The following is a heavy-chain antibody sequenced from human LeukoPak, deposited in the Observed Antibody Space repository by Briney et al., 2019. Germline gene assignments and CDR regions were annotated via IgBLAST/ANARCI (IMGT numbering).Heavy chain of an antibody. CDR3: ARTFVGGGTPGFDY. Sequence: SETLSLTCTVSGYSISSTYYWGWIRQPPGKGLEWIGSIYHSGSTYYNPSLKSRVTISVDTSKNQFSLKLSSVTAADTAVYYCARTFVGGGTPGFDYWGQGTLVTVSS. J-gene: IGHJ4*02. D-gene: IGHD2-15*01. V-gene: IGHV4-38-2*02. CDR2: IYHSGST. CDR1: GYSISSTYY.